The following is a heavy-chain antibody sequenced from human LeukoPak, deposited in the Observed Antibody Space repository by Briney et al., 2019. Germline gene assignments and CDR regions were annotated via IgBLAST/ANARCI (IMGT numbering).Heavy chain of an antibody. CDR3: ARGSVLYGSGYYFDY. CDR1: GGSISSSSYY. CDR2: INHSGST. V-gene: IGHV4-39*07. J-gene: IGHJ4*02. D-gene: IGHD3-10*01. Sequence: SETLSLTCTVSGGSISSSSYYWGWIRQPPGKGLEWIGEINHSGSTNYSPSLKSRVTISVDTSKNQFSLKLSSVTAADTAVYYCARGSVLYGSGYYFDYWGQGTLVTVSS.